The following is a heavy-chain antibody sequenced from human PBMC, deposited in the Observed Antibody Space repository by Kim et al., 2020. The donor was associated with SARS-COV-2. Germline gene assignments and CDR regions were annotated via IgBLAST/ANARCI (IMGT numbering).Heavy chain of an antibody. V-gene: IGHV7-4-1*02. CDR3: ARSLRLAAAGFHYYGMDV. Sequence: ASVKVSCKASGYTFSSYAMNWVRQAPGQGLEWMGWINTNTGNPTYAQGFTGRFVFSLDTSVSTAYLQISSLKAEDTAVYYCARSLRLAAAGFHYYGMDVWGQGTTVTVSS. J-gene: IGHJ6*02. D-gene: IGHD6-13*01. CDR1: GYTFSSYA. CDR2: INTNTGNP.